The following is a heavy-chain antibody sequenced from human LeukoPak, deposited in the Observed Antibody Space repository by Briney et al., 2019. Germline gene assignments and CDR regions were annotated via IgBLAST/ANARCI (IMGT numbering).Heavy chain of an antibody. CDR1: GFTFDDYA. Sequence: GGSLRLSCAASGFTFDDYAMHWVRQAPGKGLEWVSGISWNSGSIGYADSVKGRFTTSRDNAKNSLYLQMNSLRAEDTALYYCAKDIGGTVTTGYDYWGQGTLVTVSS. J-gene: IGHJ4*02. CDR3: AKDIGGTVTTGYDY. CDR2: ISWNSGSI. D-gene: IGHD4-17*01. V-gene: IGHV3-9*01.